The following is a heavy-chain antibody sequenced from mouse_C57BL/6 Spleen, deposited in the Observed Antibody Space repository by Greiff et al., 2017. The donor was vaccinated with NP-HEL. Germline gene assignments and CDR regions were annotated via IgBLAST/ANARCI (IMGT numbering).Heavy chain of an antibody. Sequence: QVQLQQPGAELVMPGASVKLSCKASGYTFTSYWMHWVKQRPGQGLEWIGEIDPSDSYTNYNQKFKGKSTLTVDKSSSTAYMQLSSLTSEDSAVYYCARCSNYSFDYWGQGTTLTVSS. D-gene: IGHD2-5*01. CDR3: ARCSNYSFDY. J-gene: IGHJ2*01. V-gene: IGHV1-69*01. CDR1: GYTFTSYW. CDR2: IDPSDSYT.